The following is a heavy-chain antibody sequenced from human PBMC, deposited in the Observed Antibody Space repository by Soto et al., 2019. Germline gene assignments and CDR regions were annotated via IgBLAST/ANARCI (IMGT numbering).Heavy chain of an antibody. D-gene: IGHD2-21*01. Sequence: QLQLQESGSGLVKPSQTLSLTCAVSGGSISSGGYSWSWIRQPPGKGLECIGYIYHSGSTYYNPSRXRXVXXPVDRSKNQFSLQLSSVTAADTAVYYCARGPPLLWWSQGTLVTVSS. V-gene: IGHV4-30-2*01. CDR1: GGSISSGGYS. CDR2: IYHSGST. J-gene: IGHJ4*02. CDR3: ARGPPLLW.